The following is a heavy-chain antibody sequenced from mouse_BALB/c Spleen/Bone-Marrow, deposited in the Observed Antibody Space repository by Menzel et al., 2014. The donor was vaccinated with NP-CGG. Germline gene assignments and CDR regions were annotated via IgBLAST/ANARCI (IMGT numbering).Heavy chain of an antibody. J-gene: IGHJ1*01. D-gene: IGHD1-1*01. CDR1: GYTFTSYV. CDR3: ARTTVVDIYWYVDV. Sequence: VQLKHSGPELVKPGASVKMSCKASGYTFTSYVLHWVKQKPGQGLEWIGYINPYNDGSKYNEKFKGKATLTSDKSSSTTYMELSNLTSEDSAVYYCARTTVVDIYWYVDVWGAGTTVTVSS. CDR2: INPYNDGS. V-gene: IGHV1-14*01.